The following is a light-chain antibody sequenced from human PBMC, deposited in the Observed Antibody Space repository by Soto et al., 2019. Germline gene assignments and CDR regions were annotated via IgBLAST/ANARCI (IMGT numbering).Light chain of an antibody. Sequence: QSALTQPASVSGSPGQSITISCTGSSSDIGAYNYVSWYQQHPGKAPKLMIYDVTNRPSGLSNRFSGSKSGSTAFLTISGLQAEDEADYYCSSYTSSRIRVFGGGTKLTVL. CDR1: SSDIGAYNY. J-gene: IGLJ3*02. CDR2: DVT. V-gene: IGLV2-14*01. CDR3: SSYTSSRIRV.